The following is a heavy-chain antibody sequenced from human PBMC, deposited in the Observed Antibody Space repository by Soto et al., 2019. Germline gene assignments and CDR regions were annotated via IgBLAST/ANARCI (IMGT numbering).Heavy chain of an antibody. J-gene: IGHJ4*02. CDR1: GGSVRDGSYY. Sequence: SETLSLTCTVSGGSVRDGSYYWAWLRQPPGKGLEWIGHTYHSGSTIYNPSLKSRVTISIDTSKSQFSLNLNSMTAADTAVYYCAGYNWNYYLDVWGQGTLVTVSS. CDR2: TYHSGST. D-gene: IGHD1-7*01. V-gene: IGHV4-61*01. CDR3: AGYNWNYYLDV.